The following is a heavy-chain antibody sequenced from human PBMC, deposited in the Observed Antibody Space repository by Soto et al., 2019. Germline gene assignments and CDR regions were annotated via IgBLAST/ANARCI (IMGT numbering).Heavy chain of an antibody. D-gene: IGHD6-13*01. Sequence: QVQLRESGPGLVKPSQTLSLTCTVSGGSINSGGYYWNWIRQHPGKGLEWIGYMYYSGSTYYNPFLRSRVIIPADPSENLSSLRLSSVTAADPAVFFWGGGSRRPGYSSSGVFDYGGKETLVNVPP. CDR1: GGSINSGGYY. CDR3: GGGSRRPGYSSSGVFDY. V-gene: IGHV4-31*03. CDR2: MYYSGST. J-gene: IGHJ4*02.